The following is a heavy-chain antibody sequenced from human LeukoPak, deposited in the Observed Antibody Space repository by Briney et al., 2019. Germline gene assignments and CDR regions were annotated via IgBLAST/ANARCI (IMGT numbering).Heavy chain of an antibody. J-gene: IGHJ6*03. V-gene: IGHV4-4*07. D-gene: IGHD6-19*01. Sequence: KPSETLSLTCTVSGGSISSYYWSWIRQPAGKGLEWIGRIYTSGSTNYNPSLKSRVTISVDTSKNQFSLKLSSVTAADTAVYYCARGGIAVASNHYYYMDVWGKATTVTVSS. CDR1: GGSISSYY. CDR2: IYTSGST. CDR3: ARGGIAVASNHYYYMDV.